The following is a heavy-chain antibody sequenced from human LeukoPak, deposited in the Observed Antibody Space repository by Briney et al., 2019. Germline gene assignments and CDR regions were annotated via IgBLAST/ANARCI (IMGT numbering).Heavy chain of an antibody. V-gene: IGHV3-11*05. Sequence: GGSLRLSCAPSGFIFSDYYMSWIRHVPGKGPEWVSYISGSSSYTNYADSVKGRFTISRDNAKNSLYLQMNSLRAEDTAVYYCARDRSSSSWFDYWGQGTLVTVSS. J-gene: IGHJ4*02. D-gene: IGHD2-2*01. CDR1: GFIFSDYY. CDR3: ARDRSSSSWFDY. CDR2: ISGSSSYT.